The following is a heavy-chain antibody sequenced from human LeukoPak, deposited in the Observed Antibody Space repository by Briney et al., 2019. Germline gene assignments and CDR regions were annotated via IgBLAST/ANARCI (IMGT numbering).Heavy chain of an antibody. V-gene: IGHV3-48*03. CDR2: ISSGGRIK. CDR1: GFTFSSYE. Sequence: GGSLRLSCAASGFTFSSYEMNWVRQAPGKGLEWVSYISSGGRIKYYADSVKGRFTISRDNAKNSLYLQMNSLRAEDTAVYYCAKRITMIVVGDAFDIWGQGTMVTVSS. J-gene: IGHJ3*02. CDR3: AKRITMIVVGDAFDI. D-gene: IGHD3-22*01.